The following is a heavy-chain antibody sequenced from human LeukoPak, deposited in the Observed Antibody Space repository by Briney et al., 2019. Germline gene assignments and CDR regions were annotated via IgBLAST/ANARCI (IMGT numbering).Heavy chain of an antibody. Sequence: PSETLSLTCAVYGVSFSGYYWSWIRQPPGKGLEWIGEINHSGSTNYNPSLKSRVTISVDTSKNQFSLKLSSVTAADTAVYYCARDGIYDILTGYYNEDNWFDPWAREPWSPSPQ. CDR3: ARDGIYDILTGYYNEDNWFDP. CDR2: INHSGST. V-gene: IGHV4-34*01. D-gene: IGHD3-9*01. J-gene: IGHJ5*02. CDR1: GVSFSGYY.